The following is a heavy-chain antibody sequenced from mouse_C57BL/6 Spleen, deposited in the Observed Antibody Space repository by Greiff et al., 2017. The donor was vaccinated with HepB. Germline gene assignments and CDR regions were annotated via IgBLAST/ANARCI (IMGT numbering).Heavy chain of an antibody. CDR1: GYTFTSYW. V-gene: IGHV1-50*01. CDR2: IDPSDSYT. CDR3: ARGGRLDYAIDY. Sequence: QVQLQQSGAELVKPGASVKLSCKASGYTFTSYWMQWVKQRPGQGLEWIGEIDPSDSYTNYNQKFKGKATLTVDTSSSTAYMQLSSLTSEDSAVYYGARGGRLDYAIDYWGQGTSVTVSS. J-gene: IGHJ4*01. D-gene: IGHD1-1*01.